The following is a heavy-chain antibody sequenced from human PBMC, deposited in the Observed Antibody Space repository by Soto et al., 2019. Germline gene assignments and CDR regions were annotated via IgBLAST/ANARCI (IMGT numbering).Heavy chain of an antibody. V-gene: IGHV4-59*02. CDR3: ARGPGASGTYHYYFDY. D-gene: IGHD3-10*01. CDR2: IYNTGST. J-gene: IGHJ4*02. Sequence: LSLTCTVSGDSVSTYWWSWIRQPPGKGLEWIAYIYNTGSTNYNPSLKSRVTISLDASKNQFSLKLSSVTAADTAVYYCARGPGASGTYHYYFDYWGPGTLVTVSS. CDR1: GDSVSTYW.